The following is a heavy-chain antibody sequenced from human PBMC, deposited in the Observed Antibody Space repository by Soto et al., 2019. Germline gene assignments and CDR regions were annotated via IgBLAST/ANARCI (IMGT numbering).Heavy chain of an antibody. CDR3: VRDRGTTFRRDV. D-gene: IGHD3-10*01. J-gene: IGHJ6*02. CDR1: GASITSGGSY. CDR2: ILYSEKN. Sequence: SETPSLTCSVSGASITSGGSYWTWIRQHPGKGLEWIGNILYSEKNYYNPSLKSRVTISLDTSKNQFSLKVNSVTAADTAVYYCVRDRGTTFRRDVWAQGTTATVS. V-gene: IGHV4-31*03.